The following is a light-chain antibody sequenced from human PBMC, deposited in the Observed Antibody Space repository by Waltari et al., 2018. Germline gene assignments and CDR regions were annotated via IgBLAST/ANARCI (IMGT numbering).Light chain of an antibody. Sequence: EIVMTQSPATLSVSPGDRATLSCRASQSIRSNLAWYQHKPGQAPRLLIYGASTRATGIPTRFSGSGSGTEFTLTISRLQSEDFAVYFCQQYDNWLGTFGQGTKVEIK. J-gene: IGKJ1*01. V-gene: IGKV3-15*01. CDR2: GAS. CDR3: QQYDNWLGT. CDR1: QSIRSN.